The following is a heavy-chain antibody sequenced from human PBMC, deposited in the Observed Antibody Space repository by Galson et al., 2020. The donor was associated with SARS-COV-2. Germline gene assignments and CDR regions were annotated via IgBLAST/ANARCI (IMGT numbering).Heavy chain of an antibody. Sequence: SETLSLTCTVSNYSVSTTNYWCWVRQPPGRGQEWIGSVYPSGTTYYNPSLKSRLTTSVDTSKNQFSLRLDPVTAADTALYYCARQGVNMIVLVTVPGWYFVLWGRGTLVTVSS. CDR1: NYSVSTTNY. D-gene: IGHD3-22*01. V-gene: IGHV4-38-2*02. CDR2: VYPSGTT. CDR3: ARQGVNMIVLVTVPGWYFVL. J-gene: IGHJ2*01.